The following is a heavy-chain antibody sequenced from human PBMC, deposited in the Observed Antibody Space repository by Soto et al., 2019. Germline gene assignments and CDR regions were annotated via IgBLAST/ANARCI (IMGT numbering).Heavy chain of an antibody. Sequence: EVQLLESGGGLIQPGGSLRLSCATSGFTFSSYAMSWARQAPGTGLEWVSSINTDGSTYYTDSVKGRFTISRDNSRNTLYLQMNNLRAEDTAIYYCAKNYYFDSWGQGTLVTVPS. CDR3: AKNYYFDS. CDR2: INTDGST. CDR1: GFTFSSYA. J-gene: IGHJ4*02. V-gene: IGHV3-23*01.